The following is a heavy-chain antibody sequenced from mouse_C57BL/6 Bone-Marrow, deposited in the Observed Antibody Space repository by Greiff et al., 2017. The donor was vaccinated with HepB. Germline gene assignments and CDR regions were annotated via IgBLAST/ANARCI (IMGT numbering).Heavy chain of an antibody. J-gene: IGHJ2*01. Sequence: QVQLKESGAELARPGASVKLSCKASGYTFTSYGISWVKQRTGQGLEWIGEIYPRSGNTYYNEKFKGKATLTADKSSSTAYMELRSLTSEDSAVYFCASPYGNGCYFDYWGQGTTLTVSS. CDR2: IYPRSGNT. D-gene: IGHD2-1*01. V-gene: IGHV1-81*01. CDR3: ASPYGNGCYFDY. CDR1: GYTFTSYG.